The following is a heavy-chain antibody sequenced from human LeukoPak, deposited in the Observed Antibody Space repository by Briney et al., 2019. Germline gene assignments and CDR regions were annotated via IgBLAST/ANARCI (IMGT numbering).Heavy chain of an antibody. CDR3: ARGRVAAAGTLLD. CDR2: IHPSGRL. J-gene: IGHJ4*02. D-gene: IGHD6-13*01. CDR1: GASFSSGDQY. V-gene: IGHV4-31*03. Sequence: SETPSLTCTVSGASFSSGDQYWNWIRQSPGKGLEWIGSIHPSGRLYNNPSLESRVTISIDTSKNQFSLNLNSVTAADTAVYYCARGRVAAAGTLLDWGQGTLVTVSS.